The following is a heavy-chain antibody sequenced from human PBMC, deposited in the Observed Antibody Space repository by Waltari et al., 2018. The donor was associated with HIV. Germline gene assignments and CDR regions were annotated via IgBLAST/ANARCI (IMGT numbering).Heavy chain of an antibody. Sequence: EVQLMESGGGLVQSGGSLRLSCAASGFTFYNYWMVWVRQTPVKGVEWGAHIKDDGSEKYYMGSVQGRFAISRDNAKNSMVLQMNSLTAEDTAVYYCARIGTFPHNYAINFWGQGTTVTVSS. J-gene: IGHJ6*02. D-gene: IGHD1-26*01. CDR3: ARIGTFPHNYAINF. CDR2: IKDDGSEK. CDR1: GFTFYNYW. V-gene: IGHV3-7*01.